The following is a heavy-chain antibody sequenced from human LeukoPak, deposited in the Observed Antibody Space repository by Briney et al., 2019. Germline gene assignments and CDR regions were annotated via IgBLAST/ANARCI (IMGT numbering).Heavy chain of an antibody. J-gene: IGHJ6*03. CDR2: INPNSGGT. CDR3: ARASSGSYWSYYYYYMDV. D-gene: IGHD1-26*01. V-gene: IGHV1-2*02. CDR1: GYTFTSYY. Sequence: WASVKVSCKASGYTFTSYYMHWVRQAPGQGLEWMGWINPNSGGTNYAQKFQGRVTMTRDTSISTAYMELSRLRSDDTAVYYCARASSGSYWSYYYYYMDVWGKGTTVTVSS.